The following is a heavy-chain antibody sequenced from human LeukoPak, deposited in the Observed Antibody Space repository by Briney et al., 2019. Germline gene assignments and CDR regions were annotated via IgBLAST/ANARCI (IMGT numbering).Heavy chain of an antibody. J-gene: IGHJ4*02. V-gene: IGHV4-4*07. CDR2: IYTSGST. D-gene: IGHD5-24*01. CDR1: GGSFSSYY. Sequence: ETLSLTCTVSGGSFSSYYWSWIRQPAGKGLEWIGRIYTSGSTNYNSSLKSRVTMSVDTSKNQVSLKLSSVTAADTAVYYCATGDGYNSFDYWGQGTLVTVSS. CDR3: ATGDGYNSFDY.